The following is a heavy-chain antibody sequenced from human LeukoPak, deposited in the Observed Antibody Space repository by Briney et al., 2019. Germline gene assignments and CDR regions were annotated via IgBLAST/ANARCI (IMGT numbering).Heavy chain of an antibody. CDR1: GFPFSSHA. V-gene: IGHV3-23*01. D-gene: IGHD4/OR15-4a*01. CDR2: ISISADMT. J-gene: IGHJ4*02. CDR3: ANEEVPSDY. Sequence: GGSLRLSCEVSGFPFSSHAMSWVRQAPGRGPEWVSGISISADMTYYADSVQGRFIISRDNSKNTVYLQMDSLRVEDTAVYYCANEEVPSDYWGQGTLVTVSS.